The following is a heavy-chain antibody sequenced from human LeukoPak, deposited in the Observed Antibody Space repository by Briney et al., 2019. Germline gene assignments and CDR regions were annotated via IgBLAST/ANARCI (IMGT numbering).Heavy chain of an antibody. CDR2: IVVGSGNT. Sequence: SVKVSCKASGFTFTSSAVQWVRQARGQRLEWIGWIVVGSGNTNYAQKFQERVTITRDMSTSTAYMELSSLRSEDTAVYYCAADRRSHDFWSGYGMDVWGQGTTVTVSS. D-gene: IGHD3-3*01. V-gene: IGHV1-58*01. CDR1: GFTFTSSA. J-gene: IGHJ6*02. CDR3: AADRRSHDFWSGYGMDV.